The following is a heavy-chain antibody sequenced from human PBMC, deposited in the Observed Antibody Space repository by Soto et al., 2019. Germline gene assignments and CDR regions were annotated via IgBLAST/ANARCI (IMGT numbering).Heavy chain of an antibody. V-gene: IGHV3-23*01. CDR2: ITGTGDDT. J-gene: IGHJ4*02. CDR1: GFTFRSHM. Sequence: PGGSMILSCTASGFTFRSHMIHWVRQAPGKGLEWFSAITGTGDDTYHADSVKARFTISRDNSKNTLFLQMNSLRAEDTAIYYCAKGSSTSRPYYFDYWGRGTLVTVSS. CDR3: AKGSSTSRPYYFDY. D-gene: IGHD2-2*01.